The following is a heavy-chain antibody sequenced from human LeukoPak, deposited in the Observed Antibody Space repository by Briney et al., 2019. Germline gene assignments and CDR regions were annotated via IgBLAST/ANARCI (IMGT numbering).Heavy chain of an antibody. D-gene: IGHD5-12*01. Sequence: GASVKVSCKASGYTFTSYGISWVRQAPGHGLEWVGWISAYNGNTNYAQKLQGRVTMTTDTSTSTAYMELRSLRSDDTAVYYCAREGLIVATTAHHDAFDIWGQGTMVTVSS. J-gene: IGHJ3*02. CDR3: AREGLIVATTAHHDAFDI. CDR1: GYTFTSYG. CDR2: ISAYNGNT. V-gene: IGHV1-18*01.